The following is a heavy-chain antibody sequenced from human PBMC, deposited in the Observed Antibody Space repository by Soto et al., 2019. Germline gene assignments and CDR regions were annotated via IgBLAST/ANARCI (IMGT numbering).Heavy chain of an antibody. Sequence: SETLSLTCIVSGESISSSSYYWGWIRQPPGKGLEWIGSIYYSGRTYYNPSFKSRVTISIDTSKNQFSLKLSSVTATDTAVYYCARQPTTVVTQAYFDHWGQGALVTVSS. CDR1: GESISSSSYY. D-gene: IGHD2-21*02. CDR3: ARQPTTVVTQAYFDH. CDR2: IYYSGRT. J-gene: IGHJ4*02. V-gene: IGHV4-39*01.